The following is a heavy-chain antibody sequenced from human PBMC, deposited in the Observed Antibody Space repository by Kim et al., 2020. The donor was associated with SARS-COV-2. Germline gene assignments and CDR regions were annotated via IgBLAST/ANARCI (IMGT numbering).Heavy chain of an antibody. CDR3: AKPRSGSSFHYFYY. Sequence: GGSLRLSCAASGFTFSSYGMHWVRQAPGKGLEWVAVISYDGSNKYYADSVKGRFTISRDNSKNTLYLQMNSLRAADTAVYYCAKPRSGSSFHYFYYCGQG. CDR1: GFTFSSYG. J-gene: IGHJ4*02. D-gene: IGHD1-26*01. V-gene: IGHV3-30*18. CDR2: ISYDGSNK.